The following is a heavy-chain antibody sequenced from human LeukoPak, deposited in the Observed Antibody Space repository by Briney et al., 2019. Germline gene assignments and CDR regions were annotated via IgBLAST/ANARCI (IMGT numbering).Heavy chain of an antibody. CDR3: TRGYCTTTSCSSRAFDI. D-gene: IGHD2-2*01. CDR2: INSDESDT. J-gene: IGHJ3*02. V-gene: IGHV3-74*01. Sequence: PGGSLRLSCAASGFTFSSYWMHWVRHAPGKGLVWVSRINSDESDTDYADSVKGRFTISRDNAKNTLYLQMNSLRVEDTAVYYCTRGYCTTTSCSSRAFDIWGQGTMVTVSS. CDR1: GFTFSSYW.